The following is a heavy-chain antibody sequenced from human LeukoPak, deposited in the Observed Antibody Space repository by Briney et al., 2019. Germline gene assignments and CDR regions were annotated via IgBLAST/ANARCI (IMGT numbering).Heavy chain of an antibody. D-gene: IGHD4-17*01. J-gene: IGHJ1*01. CDR2: ISSSSRHR. CDR1: GFTFSTYS. CDR3: VRDLNTVTTAYLQH. Sequence: RGSLRLSCVASGFTFSTYSMNWVRQAPGKGLWWVSSISSSSRHRYYADSVKGRFTISRDDAKNSVYLQMNSLRADETAVYYCVRDLNTVTTAYLQHWGQGTLVAVSS. V-gene: IGHV3-21*01.